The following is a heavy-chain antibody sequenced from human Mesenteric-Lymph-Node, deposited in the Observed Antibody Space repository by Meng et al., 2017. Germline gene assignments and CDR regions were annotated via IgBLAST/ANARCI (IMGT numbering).Heavy chain of an antibody. Sequence: GGSLRLSCAASGFTFSNNWMAWVRQAPGKGLEWVGHIKEDGSYRYYVDSVRGRFTISRDTAKHSLYLQMNSLRAEDTAVYYCARESVALHFDPWGQGTLVTVSS. CDR2: IKEDGSYR. D-gene: IGHD2-15*01. V-gene: IGHV3-7*01. CDR3: ARESVALHFDP. CDR1: GFTFSNNW. J-gene: IGHJ5*02.